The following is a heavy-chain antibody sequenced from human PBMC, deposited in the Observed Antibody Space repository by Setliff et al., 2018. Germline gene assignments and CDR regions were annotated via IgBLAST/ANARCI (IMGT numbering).Heavy chain of an antibody. CDR2: IHFSGTT. J-gene: IGHJ4*02. CDR1: SGSFSGYF. CDR3: AKGGGRYHPDS. D-gene: IGHD1-1*01. Sequence: SETLSLTCAVYSGSFSGYFWSWIRQPPGKGLEWIGYIHFSGTTYYNASLKSRVTMSIDKSNNQFSLKLTSMTAADTAVYYCAKGGGRYHPDSWGQGILVTVSS. V-gene: IGHV4-34*01.